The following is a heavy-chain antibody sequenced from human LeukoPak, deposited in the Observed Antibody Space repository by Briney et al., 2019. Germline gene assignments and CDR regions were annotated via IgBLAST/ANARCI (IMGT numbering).Heavy chain of an antibody. Sequence: ASVKVFCKASGYTFTGYYMHWVRQAPGQGLEWMGWINPNSGGTNYAQKFQGRVTMTRDTSISTAYMELSRLRSDDTAVYYCARDEYSSGWYKDWGQGTLVTVSS. CDR1: GYTFTGYY. J-gene: IGHJ4*02. D-gene: IGHD6-19*01. CDR3: ARDEYSSGWYKD. V-gene: IGHV1-2*02. CDR2: INPNSGGT.